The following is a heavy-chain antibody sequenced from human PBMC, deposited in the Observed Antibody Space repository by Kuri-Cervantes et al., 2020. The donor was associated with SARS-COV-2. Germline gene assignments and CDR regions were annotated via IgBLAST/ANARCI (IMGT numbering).Heavy chain of an antibody. CDR3: AKETALRFLGGFDY. V-gene: IGHV3-23*01. CDR2: ISGSGGST. D-gene: IGHD3-3*01. J-gene: IGHJ4*02. Sequence: GESLKISCAASGFTFSSYAMSWVRQAPGKGLEWVSAISGSGGSTYYADSVKGRFTISRDNSKNTLYLQMNSLRAEDTAVYYCAKETALRFLGGFDYWGQGTLVTVSS. CDR1: GFTFSSYA.